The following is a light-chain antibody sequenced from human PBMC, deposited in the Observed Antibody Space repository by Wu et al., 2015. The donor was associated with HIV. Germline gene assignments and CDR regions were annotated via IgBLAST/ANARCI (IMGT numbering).Light chain of an antibody. Sequence: EIVMTQSPATLSVSPGEGATLSCRASQRISSNLAWYQQKPGQAPRLLIYDVSTRATGIPARFSGSGSGTEFTLTISSMQSEDFAVYYCQQYNNWPPYTFGQGTKLEIK. CDR1: QRISSN. CDR3: QQYNNWPPYT. CDR2: DVS. J-gene: IGKJ2*01. V-gene: IGKV3-15*01.